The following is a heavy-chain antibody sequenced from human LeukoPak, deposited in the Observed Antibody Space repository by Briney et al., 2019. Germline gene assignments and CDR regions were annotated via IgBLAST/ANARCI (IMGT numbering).Heavy chain of an antibody. J-gene: IGHJ4*02. CDR3: ARAGYCSGGSCYGSDY. D-gene: IGHD2-15*01. V-gene: IGHV3-30*03. CDR2: ISYDGSNK. CDR1: GFTFSSYD. Sequence: GGSLRLSCAASGFTFSSYDMHWVRQAPGKGLEWVAIISYDGSNKYYVGSVKGRFTISRDNSKNTLYLQMNSLRTEDTAVYYCARAGYCSGGSCYGSDYWGQGTLVSVSS.